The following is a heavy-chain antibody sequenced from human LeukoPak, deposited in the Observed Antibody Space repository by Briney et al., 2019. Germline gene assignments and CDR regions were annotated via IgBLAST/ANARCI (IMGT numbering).Heavy chain of an antibody. CDR2: INHSGST. CDR1: GGSFSGYY. D-gene: IGHD2-21*02. Sequence: SETLSLTCAVYGGSFSGYYWSWIRQPPVKGLEWIGEINHSGSTNYNPSLKSRVAISVDTSKNQFSLKLSSVTAADTAVYYCARGDCHFDYWGQGTLVTVSS. CDR3: ARGDCHFDY. J-gene: IGHJ4*02. V-gene: IGHV4-34*01.